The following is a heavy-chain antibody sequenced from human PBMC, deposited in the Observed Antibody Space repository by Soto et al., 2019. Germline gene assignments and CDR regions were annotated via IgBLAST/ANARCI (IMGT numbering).Heavy chain of an antibody. CDR1: GFSLRNSGVG. V-gene: IGHV2-5*02. CDR3: AHLTTGGFYFDY. Sequence: QITLKESGPPLVKLTQTLTLTCTFSGFSLRNSGVGVGWIRQPPGKALEWLALIYWDDDKRYSPSLKSRLTITKDTSKNQVVLTMTNMDPVDTATYYCAHLTTGGFYFDYWGQGTLVTVSS. D-gene: IGHD4-17*01. J-gene: IGHJ4*02. CDR2: IYWDDDK.